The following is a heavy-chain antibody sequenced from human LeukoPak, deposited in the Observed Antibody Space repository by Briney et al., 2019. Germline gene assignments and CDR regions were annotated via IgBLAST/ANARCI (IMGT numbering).Heavy chain of an antibody. V-gene: IGHV4-4*02. D-gene: IGHD2-2*01. J-gene: IGHJ6*02. CDR3: ARAAVDCSSTSCYLYYYYYYGMDV. CDR1: GFIFSSYA. CDR2: IYHSGST. Sequence: SLRLSCAASGFIFSSYAMHWVRQPPGKGLEWIGEIYHSGSTNYNPSLKSRVTISVDKSKNQFSLKLSSVTAADTAVYYCARAAVDCSSTSCYLYYYYYYGMDVWGQGTTVTVSS.